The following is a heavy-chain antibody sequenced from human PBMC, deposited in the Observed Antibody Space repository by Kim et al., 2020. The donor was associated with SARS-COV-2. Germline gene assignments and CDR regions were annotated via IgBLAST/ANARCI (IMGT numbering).Heavy chain of an antibody. J-gene: IGHJ6*02. CDR3: ARIYCSSDSCYYEYYQYGMDV. CDR1: GFTFSIYS. V-gene: IGHV3-48*02. CDR2: ISNSGSII. Sequence: GVSLRLSCATSGFTFSIYSMNWVRQAPGKGLEWVSYISNSGSIIYYGDSVKGRFTISRDDAKNSLYLQMNSLRDEDTAVYYCARIYCSSDSCYYEYYQYGMDVWGQGTTVTVSS. D-gene: IGHD2-2*01.